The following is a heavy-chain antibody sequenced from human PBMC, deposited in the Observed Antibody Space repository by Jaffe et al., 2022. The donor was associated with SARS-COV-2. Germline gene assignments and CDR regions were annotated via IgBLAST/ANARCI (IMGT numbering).Heavy chain of an antibody. Sequence: EVQLVESGGGLVKPGGSLRLSCAASGFTFSNAWMSWVRQAPGKGLEWVGRIKSKTDGGTTDYAAPVKGRFTISRDDSKNTLYLQMNSLKTEDTAVYYCSTQPPHSSSFVEYWGQGTLVTVSS. CDR1: GFTFSNAW. D-gene: IGHD6-6*01. CDR3: STQPPHSSSFVEY. V-gene: IGHV3-15*01. CDR2: IKSKTDGGTT. J-gene: IGHJ4*02.